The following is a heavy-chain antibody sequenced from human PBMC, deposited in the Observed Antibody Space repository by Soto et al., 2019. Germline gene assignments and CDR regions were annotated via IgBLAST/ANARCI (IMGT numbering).Heavy chain of an antibody. Sequence: GGSLRLSCAASGFTFSSYWMSWVRQAPGKGLEWVANIKQDGSEKYYVDSVKGRFTISRDNAKNSLYLQMNSLRAEDTAVYYCARILGGIAAAGTSYYYYGMDVWGQGTTVTAP. D-gene: IGHD6-13*01. CDR1: GFTFSSYW. CDR3: ARILGGIAAAGTSYYYYGMDV. J-gene: IGHJ6*02. CDR2: IKQDGSEK. V-gene: IGHV3-7*05.